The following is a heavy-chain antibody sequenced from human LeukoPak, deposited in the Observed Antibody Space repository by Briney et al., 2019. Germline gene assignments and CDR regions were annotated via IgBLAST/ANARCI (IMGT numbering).Heavy chain of an antibody. CDR3: AKGMRQFDY. J-gene: IGHJ4*02. Sequence: GRSLRLSCVASGCTFSNYVMRWVRQAPGKGLEWVSGISGNGGSTYNADSVKGRFTISRDNSKNTLYLQMNSLRAEDTAVYYCAKGMRQFDYWGQGTLVTVSS. CDR2: ISGNGGST. CDR1: GCTFSNYV. V-gene: IGHV3-23*01.